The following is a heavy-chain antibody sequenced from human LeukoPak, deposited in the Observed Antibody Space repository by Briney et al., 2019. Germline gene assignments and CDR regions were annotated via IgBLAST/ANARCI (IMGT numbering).Heavy chain of an antibody. J-gene: IGHJ4*02. CDR3: ARRCAGGDCYGAFDY. CDR2: ISYSGST. Sequence: SEPLSLTRTVSDDSISSNDYYWGWIRQPPGKGLEWIGSISYSGSTYYKPSLKSRVTISVDTSKNQFSLKLSSVTAADTAVYYCARRCAGGDCYGAFDYWGQGTLVTVSS. D-gene: IGHD2-21*01. V-gene: IGHV4-39*01. CDR1: DDSISSNDYY.